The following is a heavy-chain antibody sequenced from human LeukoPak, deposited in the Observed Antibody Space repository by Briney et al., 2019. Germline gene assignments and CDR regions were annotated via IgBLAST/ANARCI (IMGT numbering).Heavy chain of an antibody. D-gene: IGHD6-25*01. J-gene: IGHJ2*01. V-gene: IGHV4-34*01. Sequence: SETLSLTCAVYGGSFSGYYWSWIRQPPGKGLEWIGEINHSGSTNYNPSLKSRVTISVDTSKNQFSLKLSSVTAADTAVYYCARQGGGFWYFDLWGRGTLVTASS. CDR3: ARQGGGFWYFDL. CDR2: INHSGST. CDR1: GGSFSGYY.